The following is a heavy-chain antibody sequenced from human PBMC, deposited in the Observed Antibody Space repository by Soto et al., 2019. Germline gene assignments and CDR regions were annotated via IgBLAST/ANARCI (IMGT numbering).Heavy chain of an antibody. D-gene: IGHD6-19*01. J-gene: IGHJ4*02. CDR1: GGTFSSYA. V-gene: IGHV1-69*12. CDR3: ARINSSGWYEAIDY. CDR2: IIPIFGTA. Sequence: QVPLVQSGAEVKKPGSSVKVSCKASGGTFSSYAISWVRQAPGQGLEWMGGIIPIFGTANYAQKFQGRVTIAADEPTSTAYMELSSLRSEDTAVYYWARINSSGWYEAIDYWGQGTLVTVSS.